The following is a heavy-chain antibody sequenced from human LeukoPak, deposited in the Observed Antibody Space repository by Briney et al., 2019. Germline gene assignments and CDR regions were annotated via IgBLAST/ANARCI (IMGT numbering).Heavy chain of an antibody. Sequence: SVKVSCKASGGTFSSYAISWVRQAPGQGLEWMGGIIPVFGTASYVQKFQGGVTITADESTSTGYMELSGLRSEDTAVYYCARTYRGGSGWYRAFYFDYWGQGTLVTVSS. CDR2: IIPVFGTA. CDR3: ARTYRGGSGWYRAFYFDY. V-gene: IGHV1-69*01. J-gene: IGHJ4*02. CDR1: GGTFSSYA. D-gene: IGHD6-19*01.